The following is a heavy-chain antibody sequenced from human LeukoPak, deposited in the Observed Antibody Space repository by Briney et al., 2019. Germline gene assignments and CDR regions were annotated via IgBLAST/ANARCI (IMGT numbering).Heavy chain of an antibody. V-gene: IGHV4-59*01. CDR3: ARGKRDSSSWYHPYFWFDP. D-gene: IGHD6-13*01. Sequence: PSETLSLTCTVSGGSISSYYWSWIRQPPGKGLEWIGYIYYSGSTNYNPSLKSRVTISVDTSKNQFSLKLSSVTAADTAVYYCARGKRDSSSWYHPYFWFDPWGQGTLVTVSS. CDR1: GGSISSYY. J-gene: IGHJ5*02. CDR2: IYYSGST.